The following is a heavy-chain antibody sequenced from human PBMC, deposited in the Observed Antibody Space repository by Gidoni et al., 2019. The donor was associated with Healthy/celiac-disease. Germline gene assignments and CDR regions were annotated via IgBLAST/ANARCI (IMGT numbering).Heavy chain of an antibody. Sequence: SPSFQGHVTISADKSIRTAYLQWSSLKASDTAMYYCATGSSGWDAFDIWGQGTMVTVSS. CDR3: ATGSSGWDAFDI. J-gene: IGHJ3*02. V-gene: IGHV5-10-1*01. D-gene: IGHD6-19*01.